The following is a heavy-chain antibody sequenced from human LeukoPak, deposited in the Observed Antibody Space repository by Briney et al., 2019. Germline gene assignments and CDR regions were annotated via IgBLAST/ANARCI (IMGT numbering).Heavy chain of an antibody. D-gene: IGHD3-10*01. V-gene: IGHV6-1*01. CDR1: GDSVSSNIAA. CDR3: ARDLGSYDY. CDR2: TYYRSKWFN. Sequence: SQTLSLTCAISGDSVSSNIAAWTWIRQSPSRGLGWLGRTYYRSKWFNEYALSVQSRVSLNADTSKNQFSLQLNSVTPEDTAVYYCARDLGSYDYWGQGTLVTVSS. J-gene: IGHJ4*02.